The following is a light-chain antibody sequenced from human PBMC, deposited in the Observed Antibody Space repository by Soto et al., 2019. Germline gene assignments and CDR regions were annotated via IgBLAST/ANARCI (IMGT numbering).Light chain of an antibody. CDR1: SSDVGAYNY. V-gene: IGLV2-8*01. CDR3: SSFASSNTWV. CDR2: EVT. J-gene: IGLJ3*02. Sequence: SALTQPPSASGSPGQSVTISCTGTSSDVGAYNYVSWYQQHAGKAPKLVIYEVTKRPSGVPDRFSGSKSANTASLTDSGLQAEDEADYYCSSFASSNTWVFGGGTKLTVL.